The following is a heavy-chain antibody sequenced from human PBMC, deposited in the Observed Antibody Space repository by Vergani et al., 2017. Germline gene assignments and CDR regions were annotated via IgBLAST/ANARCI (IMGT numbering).Heavy chain of an antibody. CDR2: ISPGASTV. Sequence: VQLVETGGGLIQPGRSLRLSCAASGFKFSDHYMSWIRQAPGKGLEWVSHISPGASTVSYTDSVTGRFTVSRDNDNNSLTLDMTTLRVEDTAVYYGAKRPGISSSRQYYAMQVWGQGTTVAVSS. D-gene: IGHD1-14*01. V-gene: IGHV3-11*04. CDR1: GFKFSDHY. CDR3: AKRPGISSSRQYYAMQV. J-gene: IGHJ6*02.